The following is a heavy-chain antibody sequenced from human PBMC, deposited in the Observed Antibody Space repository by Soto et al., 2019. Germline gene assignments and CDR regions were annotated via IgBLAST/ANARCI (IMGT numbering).Heavy chain of an antibody. CDR3: AKDGFPRNGIYDYFDC. D-gene: IGHD1-26*01. CDR2: IGGDDRR. Sequence: EVQLLESGGDLVQPGGSLRLSCVASGFTFSDYAMNWVRQAPGKGLEWVSHIGGDDRRFFADSVKGRFSISRDNSKNTLYLQMDRLRAKDTAVYYCAKDGFPRNGIYDYFDCWGQGTLVTVSS. CDR1: GFTFSDYA. V-gene: IGHV3-23*01. J-gene: IGHJ4*02.